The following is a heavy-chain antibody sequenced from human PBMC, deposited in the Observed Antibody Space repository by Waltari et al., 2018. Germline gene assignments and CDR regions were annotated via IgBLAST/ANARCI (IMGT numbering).Heavy chain of an antibody. CDR1: GGTFSSYA. J-gene: IGHJ3*02. Sequence: QVQLVQSGAAVKKPGSSVKVACKASGGTFSSYAISWVRQAAGQGREWMGGIIPIFGTANYAQKFQGRVTITADESTSTAYMELSSLRSEDTAVYYCARATLSIAAAGTLASGAFDIWGQGTMVTVSS. V-gene: IGHV1-69*01. CDR2: IIPIFGTA. D-gene: IGHD6-13*01. CDR3: ARATLSIAAAGTLASGAFDI.